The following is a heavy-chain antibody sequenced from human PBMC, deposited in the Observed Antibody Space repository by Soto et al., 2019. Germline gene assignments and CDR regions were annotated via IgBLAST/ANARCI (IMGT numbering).Heavy chain of an antibody. CDR1: GFTFSSYW. CDR3: ARILSLEWLFMDV. CDR2: IKQDGSEK. J-gene: IGHJ6*04. V-gene: IGHV3-7*01. Sequence: PGGSLRLSCAASGFTFSSYWMSWVRQAPGKGLEWVANIKQDGSEKYYVDSVKGRFTISRDNAKNSLYLQMNSLRAEDTAVYYCARILSLEWLFMDVWGKGTTVTVSS. D-gene: IGHD3-3*01.